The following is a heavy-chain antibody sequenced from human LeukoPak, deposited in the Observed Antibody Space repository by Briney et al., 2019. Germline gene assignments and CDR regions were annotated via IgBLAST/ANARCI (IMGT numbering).Heavy chain of an antibody. D-gene: IGHD1-7*01. V-gene: IGHV4-30-4*01. J-gene: IGHJ4*02. CDR1: GGSISSGDYY. CDR2: IYYGGST. CDR3: AARISGTYYFDY. Sequence: SETLSLTCTVSGGSISSGDYYWNWIRQPPGMGLEWIGYIYYGGSTYDNPSLRSRVTISVDTSKNQFSLKLSSVTAADTAVYYCAARISGTYYFDYWGQGTLVTVSS.